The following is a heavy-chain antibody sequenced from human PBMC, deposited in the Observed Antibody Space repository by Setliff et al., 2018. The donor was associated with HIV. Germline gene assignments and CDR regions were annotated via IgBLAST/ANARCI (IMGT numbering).Heavy chain of an antibody. J-gene: IGHJ3*02. Sequence: ASVKVSCKASGYTFNNYGISWVRQAPGQGLEWMGCINTHSGYTNYAQNVQGRVTVTMDTSTSTAYMELRSLNSDDTAVYYCARRHFYDSSAKVWAFEIWRQGTMVTVSS. CDR3: ARRHFYDSSAKVWAFEI. V-gene: IGHV1-18*01. D-gene: IGHD3-22*01. CDR1: GYTFNNYG. CDR2: INTHSGYT.